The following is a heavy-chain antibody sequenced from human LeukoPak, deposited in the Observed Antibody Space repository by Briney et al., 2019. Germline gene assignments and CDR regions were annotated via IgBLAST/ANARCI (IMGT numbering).Heavy chain of an antibody. Sequence: PGGSLRLSCAASEFIFSRYWMHWVRQAPGKGLEWVAVISYDGSNKYYADSVKGRFTISRDNSKNTLYLQMNSLRAEDTAVYYCARVVCLVYGGNSCSYLDYWGQGTLVTVSS. J-gene: IGHJ4*02. V-gene: IGHV3-30-3*01. CDR2: ISYDGSNK. CDR1: EFIFSRYW. CDR3: ARVVCLVYGGNSCSYLDY. D-gene: IGHD4-23*01.